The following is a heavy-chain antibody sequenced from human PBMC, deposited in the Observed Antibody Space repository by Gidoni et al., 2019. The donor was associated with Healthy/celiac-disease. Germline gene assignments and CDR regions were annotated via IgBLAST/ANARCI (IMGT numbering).Heavy chain of an antibody. V-gene: IGHV4-61*02. D-gene: IGHD3-22*01. J-gene: IGHJ4*02. CDR2: IYTSGST. CDR1: GGSISSGSYY. CDR3: AREGYYDSSGYRFDY. Sequence: QVQLQESGPGLVKPSQTLSLTCTVSGGSISSGSYYWSWIRQPAGKGLEWIGRIYTSGSTNYNPSLKSRVTISVDTSKNQFSLKLSSVTAADTAVYYCAREGYYDSSGYRFDYWGQGTLVTVSS.